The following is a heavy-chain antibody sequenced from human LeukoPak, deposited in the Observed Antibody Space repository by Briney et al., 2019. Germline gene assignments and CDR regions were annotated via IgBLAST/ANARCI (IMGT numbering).Heavy chain of an antibody. CDR3: ARADAYDFWTNWFDP. CDR2: IYTSGST. Sequence: SETLSLTCTVSGGSISSYYWSWIRQPAGKGLEWIGRIYTSGSTNYNPSLKSRVTISVDTSKNQFSLKLSSVTAADTAVYYCARADAYDFWTNWFDPWGQGTLVTVSS. CDR1: GGSISSYY. D-gene: IGHD3-3*01. V-gene: IGHV4-4*07. J-gene: IGHJ5*02.